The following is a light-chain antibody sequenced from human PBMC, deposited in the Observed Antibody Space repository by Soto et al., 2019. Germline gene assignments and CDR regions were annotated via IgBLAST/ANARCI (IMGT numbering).Light chain of an antibody. V-gene: IGKV1-39*01. J-gene: IGKJ4*01. CDR3: QQSYSTPLT. CDR2: AAS. CDR1: QGVSSY. Sequence: DIQMTQSPSSLSVSVGDRVTLTCRASQGVSSYLNWYQQKPGKAPKLLIYAASSLQSGVPSRFSGSGSGTDFTLTISSLQPEDFATYYCQQSYSTPLTFGGGTKVEIK.